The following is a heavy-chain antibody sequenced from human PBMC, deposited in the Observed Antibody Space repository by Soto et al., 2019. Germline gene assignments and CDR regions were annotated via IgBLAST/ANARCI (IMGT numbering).Heavy chain of an antibody. CDR1: GFTFGGSA. CDR3: TRQTDAVQWLVVPTDYNFDY. Sequence: PGGSLRLSCAASGFTFGGSAMHWVRQASGKGLEWVGHIRSNTNSYATAYAESVKGRFTISRDDSMNTAYLQMNSLKTEDTAVYFCTRQTDAVQWLVVPTDYNFDYWGQGTLVTVSS. D-gene: IGHD6-19*01. V-gene: IGHV3-73*01. CDR2: IRSNTNSYAT. J-gene: IGHJ4*02.